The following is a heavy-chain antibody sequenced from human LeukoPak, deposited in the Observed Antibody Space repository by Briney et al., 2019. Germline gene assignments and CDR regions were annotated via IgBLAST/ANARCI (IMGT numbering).Heavy chain of an antibody. D-gene: IGHD3-22*01. Sequence: SETLSLTCTVSGGSIRTSSYYWGWIRQSPGKGLECIGGIFYSRSTYYNPSFTTRVTMSVDTSKNQFSLRLSSVTAADTAVYYCVRHREGYSNGAKHNYYYMDVWGKGTTVTISS. CDR3: VRHREGYSNGAKHNYYYMDV. CDR2: IFYSRST. J-gene: IGHJ6*03. CDR1: GGSIRTSSYY. V-gene: IGHV4-39*01.